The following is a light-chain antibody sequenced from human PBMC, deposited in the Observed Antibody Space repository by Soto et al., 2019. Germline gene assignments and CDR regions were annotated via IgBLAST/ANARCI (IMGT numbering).Light chain of an antibody. V-gene: IGKV1-5*01. J-gene: IGKJ1*01. CDR2: DAS. Sequence: DIQMTQSPSTLSASVGDRVTITCRASQSISSWLAWYQQKAGKAPKLLIFDASILESGVPSRFSGSGSGAEFTLTISSLQPDDFATYYCQQYNDYFKTFGQGTKVDIK. CDR3: QQYNDYFKT. CDR1: QSISSW.